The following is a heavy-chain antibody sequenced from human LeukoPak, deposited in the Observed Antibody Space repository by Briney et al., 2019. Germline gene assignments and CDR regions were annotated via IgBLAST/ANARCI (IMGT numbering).Heavy chain of an antibody. CDR2: IYYSGST. CDR1: GGSISSSSYY. J-gene: IGHJ4*02. CDR3: ARDRGYGSGSYRFPYYFDY. Sequence: PSETLSLTCTVSGGSISSSSYYWGWIRQPPGKGLEWIGSIYYSGSTYYNPSLKSRVTISVDTSKNQFSLKLSSVTAADTAVYYCARDRGYGSGSYRFPYYFDYWGQGTLVTVSS. V-gene: IGHV4-39*07. D-gene: IGHD3-10*01.